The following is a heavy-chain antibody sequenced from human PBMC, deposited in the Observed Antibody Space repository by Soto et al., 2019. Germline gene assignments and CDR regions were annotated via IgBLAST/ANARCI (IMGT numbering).Heavy chain of an antibody. J-gene: IGHJ4*02. D-gene: IGHD3-16*01. CDR3: AREPDDDSQDFEY. CDR2: VSFDGKVT. CDR1: GFTFNSVS. Sequence: QVQLVESGGGVAPAGTSLRLSCTGSGFTFNSVSQHWVRQGPDKDLEWVAVVSFDGKVTYYADSVKGRFTVSRDISKNTIYRQVNRLRPEDKAIDYCAREPDDDSQDFEYWGQGTPVSVSS. V-gene: IGHV3-30*04.